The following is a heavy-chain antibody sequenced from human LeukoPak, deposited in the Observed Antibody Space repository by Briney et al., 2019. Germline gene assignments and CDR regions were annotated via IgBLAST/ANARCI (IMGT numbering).Heavy chain of an antibody. J-gene: IGHJ6*02. Sequence: SETLSLTCTVSGGSISSGDYYWSWIRQPPGKGLEWIGYIYYGGSTYYNPSLKSRVTISVDTSKNQFSLKLSSVTAADTAVYYCARDGRFHLYGMDVWGQGTTVTVSS. D-gene: IGHD2-21*01. CDR2: IYYGGST. V-gene: IGHV4-30-4*01. CDR3: ARDGRFHLYGMDV. CDR1: GGSISSGDYY.